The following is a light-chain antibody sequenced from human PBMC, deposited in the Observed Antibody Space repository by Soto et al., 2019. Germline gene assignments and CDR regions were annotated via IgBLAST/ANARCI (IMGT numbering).Light chain of an antibody. Sequence: QSVLTQPPSASGTPGQRVSISCSGGSSNIGSTAVDWYQQVPGMAPKLLIYSNDQRPSGVPDRFSGSKSGTSSSLVISGLQSEDEADYFCATWDYDLNGVVFGGGTQLTVL. V-gene: IGLV1-44*01. J-gene: IGLJ2*01. CDR3: ATWDYDLNGVV. CDR1: SSNIGSTA. CDR2: SND.